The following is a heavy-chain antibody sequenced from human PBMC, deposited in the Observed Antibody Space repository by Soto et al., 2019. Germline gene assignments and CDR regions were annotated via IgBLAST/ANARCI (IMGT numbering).Heavy chain of an antibody. J-gene: IGHJ6*03. CDR3: ARGDRTEYYYMDV. Sequence: SETLSLTCTVSGGSISSGGYYWSWIRQHPGKGLEWIGYIYYSGSTYYNPSLKSRVTISVDTSKNQFSLKLSSVTAADTAVYYCARGDRTEYYYMDVWGKGTTVTVSS. CDR1: GGSISSGGYY. CDR2: IYYSGST. D-gene: IGHD3-22*01. V-gene: IGHV4-31*03.